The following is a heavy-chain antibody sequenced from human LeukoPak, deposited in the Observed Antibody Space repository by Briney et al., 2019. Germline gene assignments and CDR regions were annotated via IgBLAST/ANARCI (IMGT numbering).Heavy chain of an antibody. CDR1: GFTFDDYG. J-gene: IGHJ4*02. CDR2: INWNGGST. CDR3: ARGKGITMIVVVNTSQYYFDY. D-gene: IGHD3-22*01. Sequence: GGSLRLSCAASGFTFDDYGMSWVRQAPGKGLEWVSGINWNGGSTGYADSVKGRFTISRDNAKNSLYLQMNSLRAEDTALYYCARGKGITMIVVVNTSQYYFDYWGQGTLVTVSS. V-gene: IGHV3-20*04.